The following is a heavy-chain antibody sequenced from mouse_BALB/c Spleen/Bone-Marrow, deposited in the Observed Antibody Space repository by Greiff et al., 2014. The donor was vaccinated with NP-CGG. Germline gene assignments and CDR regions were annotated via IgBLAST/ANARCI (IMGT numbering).Heavy chain of an antibody. Sequence: EVQGVESGGGLVKPGGSLKLSCAASGFTFSSYAMSWVRQTPEKRLEWVATISSGGSYTYYPDSVKGRFTISRDNAKNTLYLQMSSLRSEDTAMYYCARLRDGYSPFAYWGQGTLVTVSA. J-gene: IGHJ3*01. CDR1: GFTFSSYA. V-gene: IGHV5-9-3*01. CDR3: ARLRDGYSPFAY. CDR2: ISSGGSYT. D-gene: IGHD2-3*01.